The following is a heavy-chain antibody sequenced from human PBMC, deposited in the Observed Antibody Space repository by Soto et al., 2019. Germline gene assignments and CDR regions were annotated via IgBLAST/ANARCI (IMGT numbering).Heavy chain of an antibody. CDR3: ARGSQLERDALDI. CDR2: IYYTGHT. Sequence: QVQLQESGPGLVKPSQTLSLTGSVSGVSIHSGGYYWSWIRHHPGKGLEWIGYIYYTGHTFYNPSLKSRVAMSLDTSKNQFSLQLRSVTAADTAVYYCARGSQLERDALDIWGQGTMVTVSS. CDR1: GVSIHSGGYY. V-gene: IGHV4-31*03. D-gene: IGHD1-1*01. J-gene: IGHJ3*02.